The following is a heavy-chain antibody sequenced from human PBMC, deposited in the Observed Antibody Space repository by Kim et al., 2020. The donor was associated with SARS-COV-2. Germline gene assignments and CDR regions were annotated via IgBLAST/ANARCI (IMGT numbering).Heavy chain of an antibody. D-gene: IGHD6-13*01. CDR3: ASLAGIAAAGRKGWFDP. V-gene: IGHV4-39*01. Sequence: SETLSLTCTVSGGSISSSSYYWGWIRQPPGKGLEWIGSIYYSGSTYYNPSLKSRVTISVDTSKNQFSLKLSSVTAADTAVYYCASLAGIAAAGRKGWFDPWGQGTLVTVSS. J-gene: IGHJ5*02. CDR1: GGSISSSSYY. CDR2: IYYSGST.